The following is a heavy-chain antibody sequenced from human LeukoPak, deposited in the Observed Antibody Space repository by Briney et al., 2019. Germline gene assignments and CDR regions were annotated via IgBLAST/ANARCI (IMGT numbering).Heavy chain of an antibody. V-gene: IGHV3-23*01. CDR1: GFTFSSYA. J-gene: IGHJ4*02. D-gene: IGHD4-17*01. CDR2: ISGSGGST. Sequence: QSGGPLRLSCAASGFTFSSYAMHWVRQAPGKGLEWVSSISGSGGSTWYADSVKGRFTISRDNSKNTLYLQMNSLRAEDTAVYYCAKDLHGDYVRWGDYWGQGTLVTVSS. CDR3: AKDLHGDYVRWGDY.